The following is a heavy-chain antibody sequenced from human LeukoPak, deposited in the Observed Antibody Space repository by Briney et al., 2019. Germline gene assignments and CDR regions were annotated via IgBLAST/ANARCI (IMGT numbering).Heavy chain of an antibody. Sequence: PGGSLRLSCAASGFTFSSYAMSWVRQAPGKGLEWVSAISGSGGSTYYADSVKGRFTISRDNPKNTLYLQMNSLRAEDTAVYYCAKAPSASSSWRRYFDYWGQGTLVTVSS. D-gene: IGHD6-13*01. V-gene: IGHV3-23*01. CDR1: GFTFSSYA. CDR2: ISGSGGST. CDR3: AKAPSASSSWRRYFDY. J-gene: IGHJ4*02.